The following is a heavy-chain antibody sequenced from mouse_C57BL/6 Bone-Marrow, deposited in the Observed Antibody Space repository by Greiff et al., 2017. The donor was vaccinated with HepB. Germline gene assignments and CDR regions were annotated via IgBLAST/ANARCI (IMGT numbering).Heavy chain of an antibody. J-gene: IGHJ2*01. Sequence: QVQLQQPGAELVRSGSSVKLSCKASGYTFTSFWMHWVKQWPRQGLEWIANINTSDSETPYNQKFKDKATLIVDKSSCKAYMQLNSLTSEASEVYYCSRLLGQPPVYFDYWGQGTTLTVSS. V-gene: IGHV1-52*01. CDR1: GYTFTSFW. D-gene: IGHD3-3*01. CDR3: SRLLGQPPVYFDY. CDR2: INTSDSET.